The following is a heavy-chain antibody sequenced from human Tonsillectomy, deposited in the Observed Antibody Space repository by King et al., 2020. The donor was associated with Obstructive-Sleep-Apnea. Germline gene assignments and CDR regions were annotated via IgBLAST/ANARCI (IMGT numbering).Heavy chain of an antibody. Sequence: VQLVESGGGLVQPGGSLRLSCAASGFTFSSYSMNWVRQAPGKGLEWVSYISSSSSTIYYADSVKGRFTISRDNAKNSLYLQMNSLRAEDTAVYYCARDDDNWFDPWGQEPWSPSPQ. CDR1: GFTFSSYS. V-gene: IGHV3-48*04. J-gene: IGHJ5*02. CDR3: ARDDDNWFDP. CDR2: ISSSSSTI.